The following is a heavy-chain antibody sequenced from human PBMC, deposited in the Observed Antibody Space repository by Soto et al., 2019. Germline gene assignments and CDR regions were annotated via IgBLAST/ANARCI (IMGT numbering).Heavy chain of an antibody. CDR1: GFTVSTNY. CDR3: ARDSSYYGSGRGVLDY. Sequence: EVQLVESGGGLVQPGGSLRLSCAVSGFTVSTNYMSWVRQTPGKGLESVSIIYSDGSTYYADSVKGRFTTSRDSARNTLYLQMDHLRADDTAVYHCARDSSYYGSGRGVLDYWGQGTLVTVSS. V-gene: IGHV3-66*01. CDR2: IYSDGST. J-gene: IGHJ4*02. D-gene: IGHD3-10*01.